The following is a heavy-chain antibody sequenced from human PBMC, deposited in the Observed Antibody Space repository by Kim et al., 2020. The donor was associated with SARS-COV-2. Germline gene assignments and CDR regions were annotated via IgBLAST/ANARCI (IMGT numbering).Heavy chain of an antibody. J-gene: IGHJ6*02. D-gene: IGHD6-13*01. CDR2: VSWNSGYI. V-gene: IGHV3-9*01. CDR3: AKTTYSSSWRWGGMDV. Sequence: GGSLRLSCAASGFTFDDYAMHWVRQAPGKGLEWVSGVSWNSGYIGYADSVKGRFTITRDNAKNSLFLQMNSLRAEDTALYYCAKTTYSSSWRWGGMDVWGQGTTVTVSS. CDR1: GFTFDDYA.